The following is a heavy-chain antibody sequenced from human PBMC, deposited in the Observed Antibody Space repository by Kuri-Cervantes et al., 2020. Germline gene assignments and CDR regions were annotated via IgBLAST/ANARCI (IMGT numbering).Heavy chain of an antibody. D-gene: IGHD6-6*01. V-gene: IGHV3-20*04. CDR3: ARGEQLGGHYYYMDV. J-gene: IGHJ6*03. Sequence: GGSLRLSCAASGFSFDGYGMSWVRQAPGKGLEWVSGINWNGGSTGYADSVKGRFTISRDNAKNTLYLQMNSLRAEDTAVYYCARGEQLGGHYYYMDVWGKGTTVTVSS. CDR2: INWNGGST. CDR1: GFSFDGYG.